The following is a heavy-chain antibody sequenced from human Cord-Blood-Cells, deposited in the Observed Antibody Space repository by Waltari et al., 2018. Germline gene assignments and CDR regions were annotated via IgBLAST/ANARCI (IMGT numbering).Heavy chain of an antibody. D-gene: IGHD6-19*01. CDR2: MNPNIGNT. Sequence: QVQLVQSGAEVKKPGASVQVSCKAPGYTFTSYDITGVRQATGQGLEWMGWMNPNIGNTGYAQKFQGRVTMTRNTSISTAYMELSSLRSEDTAVYYCARAPLAGYYYYYGMDVWGQGTTVTVSS. CDR1: GYTFTSYD. CDR3: ARAPLAGYYYYYGMDV. J-gene: IGHJ6*02. V-gene: IGHV1-8*01.